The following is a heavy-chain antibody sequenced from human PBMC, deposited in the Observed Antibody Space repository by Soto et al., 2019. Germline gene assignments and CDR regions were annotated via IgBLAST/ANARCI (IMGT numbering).Heavy chain of an antibody. J-gene: IGHJ4*02. CDR2: MNPNSGNT. CDR1: GYTFTSYD. D-gene: IGHD5-12*01. CDR3: ARDQRRAAEMATIDY. Sequence: AAVKVSCKASGYTFTSYDINWVRQATGQGLEWMGWMNPNSGNTGYAQKFQGRVTMTRNTSISTAYMGLSRLRSDDTAVYYCARDQRRAAEMATIDYWGQGTLVTVSS. V-gene: IGHV1-8*01.